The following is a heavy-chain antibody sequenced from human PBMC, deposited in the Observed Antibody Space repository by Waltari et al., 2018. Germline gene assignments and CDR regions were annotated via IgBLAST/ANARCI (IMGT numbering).Heavy chain of an antibody. Sequence: VQLQESGPGLVKPSETLSPRCNVSGDAIRRHFWCWIRQAPGKGLEWIGHMYFSGTKDYNPSLKSRVAISIDTSKNHFSLNLRSVTAADTAIYYCARLPRGSVIIGAFDIWGQGTQVTVSS. J-gene: IGHJ3*02. V-gene: IGHV4-59*11. CDR2: MYFSGTK. CDR1: GDAIRRHF. D-gene: IGHD3-10*01. CDR3: ARLPRGSVIIGAFDI.